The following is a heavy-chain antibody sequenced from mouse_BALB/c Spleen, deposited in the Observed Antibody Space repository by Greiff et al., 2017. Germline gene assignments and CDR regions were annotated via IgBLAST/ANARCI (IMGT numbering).Heavy chain of an antibody. D-gene: IGHD2-3*01. CDR3: ARTTDGYYTGYAMDY. Sequence: EVQGVESGGGLVQPGGSRKLSCAASGFTFSSFGMHWVRQAPEKGLEWVAYISSGSSTIYYADTVKGRFTISRDNPKNTLFLQMTSLRSEDTAMYYCARTTDGYYTGYAMDYWGQGTSVTVSS. CDR2: ISSGSSTI. V-gene: IGHV5-17*02. CDR1: GFTFSSFG. J-gene: IGHJ4*01.